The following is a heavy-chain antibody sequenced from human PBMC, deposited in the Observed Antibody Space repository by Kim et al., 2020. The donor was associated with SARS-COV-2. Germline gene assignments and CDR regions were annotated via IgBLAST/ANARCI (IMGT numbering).Heavy chain of an antibody. CDR1: GGSISSYY. Sequence: SETLSLTCTVSGGSISSYYWSWIRQPPGKGLEWIGYIYYSGSTNYNPSLKSRVTISVDTSQNQFSLKLSSVTAADTAVYYCARGDSSSWYYFDYWGQGTLVTVSS. CDR2: IYYSGST. D-gene: IGHD6-13*01. J-gene: IGHJ4*02. CDR3: ARGDSSSWYYFDY. V-gene: IGHV4-59*01.